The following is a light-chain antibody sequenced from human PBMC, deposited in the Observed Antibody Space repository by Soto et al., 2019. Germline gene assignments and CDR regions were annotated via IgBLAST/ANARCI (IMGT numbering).Light chain of an antibody. CDR3: QQLRMYPST. CDR1: QDNAIY. J-gene: IGKJ4*01. V-gene: IGKV1-9*01. Sequence: IQLTQSPASLFAFVGDRVTITCRASQDNAIYLAWYQQKPGEDTKLMIYAASTLYGGVPSRFSGSGSGTDFALTITSLQAEDFATYYCQQLRMYPSTFVGGTKVDIK. CDR2: AAS.